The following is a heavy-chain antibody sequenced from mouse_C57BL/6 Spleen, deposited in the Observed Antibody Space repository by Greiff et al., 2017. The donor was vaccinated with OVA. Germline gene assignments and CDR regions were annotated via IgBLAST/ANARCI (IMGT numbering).Heavy chain of an antibody. Sequence: VQLKESGPGLVKPSQSLSLTCSVTGYSITSGYYWNWIRQFPGNKLEWMGYISYDGSNNYNPSLKNRISITRDTSKNQFFLKLNSVTTEDTATYYCARNYERAYAMDYWGQGTSVTVSS. CDR1: GYSITSGYY. CDR2: ISYDGSN. J-gene: IGHJ4*01. V-gene: IGHV3-6*01. D-gene: IGHD2-4*01. CDR3: ARNYERAYAMDY.